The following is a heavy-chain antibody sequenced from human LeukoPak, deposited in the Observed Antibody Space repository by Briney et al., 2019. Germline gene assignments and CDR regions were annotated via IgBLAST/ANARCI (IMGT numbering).Heavy chain of an antibody. CDR3: ARAPFSADSSATPPAFDI. D-gene: IGHD3-22*01. J-gene: IGHJ3*02. Sequence: GGSLRLSCAASGFTVSRHYMSWVRQAPGKGLEWVSIIYSPGGTYYADSVKGRFTISRDNSKNTIYLQMNSLRVDATAVYYCARAPFSADSSATPPAFDIWGHGTMVTVSS. V-gene: IGHV3-53*01. CDR2: IYSPGGT. CDR1: GFTVSRHY.